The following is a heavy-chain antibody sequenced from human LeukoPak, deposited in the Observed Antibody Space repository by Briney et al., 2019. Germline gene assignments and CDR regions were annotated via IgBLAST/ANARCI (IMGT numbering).Heavy chain of an antibody. CDR2: INSNSGNT. J-gene: IGHJ6*02. CDR3: ASGGGGGYGLDV. Sequence: ASVKVSCKASGYTFTDYYIHWVRQAPGQGLEWMGWINSNSGNTEYARAFQGRVTMTRDTSISTFYMDLVGLKSDDTAVYYCASGGGGGYGLDVWDQGTTVTVSS. D-gene: IGHD2-15*01. CDR1: GYTFTDYY. V-gene: IGHV1-2*02.